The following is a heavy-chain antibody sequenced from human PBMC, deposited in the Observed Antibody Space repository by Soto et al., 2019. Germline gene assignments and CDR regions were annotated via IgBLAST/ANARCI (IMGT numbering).Heavy chain of an antibody. D-gene: IGHD3-22*01. J-gene: IGHJ4*02. V-gene: IGHV4-39*01. CDR2: IYYSGST. CDR3: ARMGAPYYYDSSGSQPFDY. CDR1: GGSISSSSYY. Sequence: SETLSLTCTVSGGSISSSSYYWGWIRQPPGKGLEWIGSIYYSGSTYYNPSLKSRVTISVDTSKNQFSLKLSSVTAADTAVYYCARMGAPYYYDSSGSQPFDYWGQGTLVTVSS.